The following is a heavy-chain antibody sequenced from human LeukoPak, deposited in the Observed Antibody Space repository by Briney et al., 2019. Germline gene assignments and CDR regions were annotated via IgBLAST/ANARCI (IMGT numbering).Heavy chain of an antibody. J-gene: IGHJ4*02. CDR1: GGSISSYY. CDR2: IYYSGST. V-gene: IGHV4-59*08. Sequence: SETLSLTCTVSGGSISSYYWSWIRQPPGKGLEWIGYIYYSGSTNYNPSLKSRVTISVDTSKNQFSLKLSSVTAADTAVYYCARAGEDIVVVPAAIYFDYWGQGTLVTVSS. D-gene: IGHD2-2*01. CDR3: ARAGEDIVVVPAAIYFDY.